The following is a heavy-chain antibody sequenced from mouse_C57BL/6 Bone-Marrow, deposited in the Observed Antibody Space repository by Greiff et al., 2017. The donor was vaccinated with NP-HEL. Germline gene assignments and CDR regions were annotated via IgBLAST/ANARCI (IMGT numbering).Heavy chain of an antibody. Sequence: VQLQQSGPELVKPGASVKISCKASGYTFTDYYMNWVKQSHGKSLEWIGDINPNNGGTSYNQKFKGKATLTVDKSSSTAYMELRSLTSEDSAVYYCARDYGSRWDYWGQGTTLTVSS. CDR3: ARDYGSRWDY. CDR2: INPNNGGT. D-gene: IGHD1-1*01. CDR1: GYTFTDYY. V-gene: IGHV1-26*01. J-gene: IGHJ2*01.